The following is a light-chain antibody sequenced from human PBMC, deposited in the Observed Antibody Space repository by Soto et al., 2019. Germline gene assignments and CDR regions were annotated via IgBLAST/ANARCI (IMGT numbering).Light chain of an antibody. CDR1: QSDSGY. J-gene: IGKJ1*01. CDR3: LQHYSWPWT. CDR2: RIF. Sequence: EIVMTQSPGTVSVFPGETVPLSCRASQSDSGYLDWFHQKPGQAPRLVLLRIFTRAIGVPARFSGSGSETEFILTISGLQSEDSGVYYCLQHYSWPWTFGQGTKVEIK. V-gene: IGKV3-15*01.